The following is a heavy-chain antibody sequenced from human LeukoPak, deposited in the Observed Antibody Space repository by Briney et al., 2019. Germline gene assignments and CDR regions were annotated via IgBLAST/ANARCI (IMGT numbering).Heavy chain of an antibody. D-gene: IGHD3-3*01. Sequence: GESLKISCKGSGYGFTSYWIGWVRQMPGKGLEWMGIIYPGDSDTRYSPSFHGQVTISADKPISTAYLQRSSLKASDTAMYYCARRHYDFWSGLSDAFDIWGQGTMVTVSS. CDR1: GYGFTSYW. CDR3: ARRHYDFWSGLSDAFDI. J-gene: IGHJ3*02. V-gene: IGHV5-51*01. CDR2: IYPGDSDT.